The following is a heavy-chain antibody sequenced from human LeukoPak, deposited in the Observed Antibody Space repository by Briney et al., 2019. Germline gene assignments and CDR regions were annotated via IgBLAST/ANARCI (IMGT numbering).Heavy chain of an antibody. V-gene: IGHV3-21*01. D-gene: IGHD2-21*02. J-gene: IGHJ6*02. CDR1: GFPFSRYA. CDR3: ARDDGATAPPHYYYGMDV. CDR2: ISSSSSYI. Sequence: GGSLRLSCAASGFPFSRYAMSWVRQAPGKGLEWVSSISSSSSYIYYADSVKGRFTISRDNAKNSLYLQTNSLRAEDTAVYYCARDDGATAPPHYYYGMDVWGQGTTVTVSS.